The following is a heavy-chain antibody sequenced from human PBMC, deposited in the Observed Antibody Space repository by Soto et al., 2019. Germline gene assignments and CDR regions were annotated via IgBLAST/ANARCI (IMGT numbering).Heavy chain of an antibody. CDR3: ARGMATVTTYAFDI. CDR2: IWYDGSNK. J-gene: IGHJ3*02. D-gene: IGHD4-17*01. V-gene: IGHV3-33*01. CDR1: GFTFSSYG. Sequence: GGSLRLSCAASGFTFSSYGMHWVRQAPGKGLEWVAVIWYDGSNKYYADSVKGRFTISRDNSKNTLYLQMNSLRAEDTAVYYCARGMATVTTYAFDIWAQGTMVTVSS.